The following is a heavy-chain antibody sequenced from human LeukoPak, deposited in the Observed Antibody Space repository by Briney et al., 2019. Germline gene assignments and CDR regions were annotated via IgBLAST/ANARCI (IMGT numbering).Heavy chain of an antibody. CDR3: AKTAAGTSYYYYYGMDV. V-gene: IGHV3-23*01. D-gene: IGHD6-19*01. Sequence: GRSLRLSCAASGFTFSSYAMSWVRQAPGKGLEWVSVISGSGGSTYYADSVKGRFTISRDNSKNTLYLQMNSLRAEDTAVYNCAKTAAGTSYYYYYGMDVCGQGTMVTVSS. J-gene: IGHJ6*02. CDR2: ISGSGGST. CDR1: GFTFSSYA.